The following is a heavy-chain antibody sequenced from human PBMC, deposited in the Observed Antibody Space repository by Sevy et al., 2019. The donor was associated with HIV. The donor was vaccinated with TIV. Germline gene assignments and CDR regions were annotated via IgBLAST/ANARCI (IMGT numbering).Heavy chain of an antibody. CDR2: ITANNGNT. CDR3: ARAPRGCQWPGQYFRH. V-gene: IGHV1-18*01. Sequence: AAVKVSCKASGYTFTNYHITWVGQAPGQGLEWMGWITANNGNTNYAQRLQGRVTMTTDTSTNTAYMELRSLKSDDTAVYYCARAPRGCQWPGQYFRHWGQGTMVTVSS. CDR1: GYTFTNYH. D-gene: IGHD6-19*01. J-gene: IGHJ1*01.